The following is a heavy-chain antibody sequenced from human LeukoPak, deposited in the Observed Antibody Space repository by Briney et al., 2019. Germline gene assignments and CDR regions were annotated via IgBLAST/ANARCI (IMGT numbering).Heavy chain of an antibody. Sequence: PGGSLRLSCAASGFTFSSHWMTWVRQAPGKGLEWVSAISGSGGSTYYADSVKGRFTISRDNSKNTLFLQMNSLRAEDTAVYYCAKDRGVGATPRDYWGQGTLVTVSS. CDR2: ISGSGGST. CDR3: AKDRGVGATPRDY. J-gene: IGHJ4*02. CDR1: GFTFSSHW. D-gene: IGHD1-26*01. V-gene: IGHV3-23*01.